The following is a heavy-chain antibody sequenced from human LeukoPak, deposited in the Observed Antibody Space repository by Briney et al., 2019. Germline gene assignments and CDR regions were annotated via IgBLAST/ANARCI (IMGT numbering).Heavy chain of an antibody. D-gene: IGHD1-26*01. Sequence: QPGGSLRLSCATSVFTFSLYAVSCVRQALGEGREWGSGIIGSGGSTSYADSVKGRSTISRDNSKNTLFLQMSSLRAEDTAVYYCAKDRGGSYSYYYYGMDVWGQGSTVTVSS. V-gene: IGHV3-23*01. CDR1: VFTFSLYA. CDR3: AKDRGGSYSYYYYGMDV. J-gene: IGHJ6*02. CDR2: IIGSGGST.